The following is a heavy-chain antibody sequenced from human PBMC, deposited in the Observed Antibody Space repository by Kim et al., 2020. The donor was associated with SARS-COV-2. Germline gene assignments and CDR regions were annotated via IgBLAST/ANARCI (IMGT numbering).Heavy chain of an antibody. D-gene: IGHD6-19*01. Sequence: SETLSLTCTVSGGSISSYYWSWIRQPPGKGLEWIGYIYYSGSTNYNPSLKSRVTISVDTSKNQFSLKLSSVTAADTAVYYCARHSGIAVAGRIDYWGQGTLVTVSS. CDR1: GGSISSYY. J-gene: IGHJ4*02. CDR3: ARHSGIAVAGRIDY. V-gene: IGHV4-59*08. CDR2: IYYSGST.